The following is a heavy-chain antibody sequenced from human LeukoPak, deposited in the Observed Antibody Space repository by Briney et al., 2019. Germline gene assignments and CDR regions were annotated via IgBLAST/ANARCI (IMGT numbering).Heavy chain of an antibody. CDR1: GFTFSSYG. D-gene: IGHD5-18*01. CDR2: ISYDGSNK. CDR3: AKVDTAMVCDY. J-gene: IGHJ4*02. V-gene: IGHV3-30*18. Sequence: AGGPLRLSCAASGFTFSSYGMHWVRQAPGKGLEWVAVISYDGSNKYYADSVKGRFTISRDNSKNTLYLQMNSLRAEDTAVYYCAKVDTAMVCDYWGQGTLVTVSS.